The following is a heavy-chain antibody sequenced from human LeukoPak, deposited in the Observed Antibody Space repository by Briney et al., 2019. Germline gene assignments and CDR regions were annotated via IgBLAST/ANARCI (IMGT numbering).Heavy chain of an antibody. CDR3: ARDYGDYDEGAFDI. D-gene: IGHD4-17*01. CDR1: GFTFSSYS. J-gene: IGHJ3*02. Sequence: GGSLRLSCAASGFTFSSYSMNWVRQAPGKGLEWVSSISSSSSYIYYADSVKGRFTISRDNAKNSLYLQMNSLRAEDTAVYYCARDYGDYDEGAFDIWGQGTMVTVSS. V-gene: IGHV3-21*01. CDR2: ISSSSSYI.